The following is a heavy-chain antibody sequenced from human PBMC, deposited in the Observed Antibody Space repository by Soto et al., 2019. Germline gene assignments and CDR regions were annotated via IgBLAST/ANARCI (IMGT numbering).Heavy chain of an antibody. CDR3: AKVPSCYIAAAGPFDY. Sequence: EVQLLESGGGLVQPGGSLRLSCAASGFTFSSYAMSWVRQAPGKGLEWVSAISGSGGSTYYADSVKGRFTISRDNSKNTLYLQMNSLRAEDTAVYYCAKVPSCYIAAAGPFDYWGQGTLVTVSS. J-gene: IGHJ4*02. V-gene: IGHV3-23*01. D-gene: IGHD6-13*01. CDR2: ISGSGGST. CDR1: GFTFSSYA.